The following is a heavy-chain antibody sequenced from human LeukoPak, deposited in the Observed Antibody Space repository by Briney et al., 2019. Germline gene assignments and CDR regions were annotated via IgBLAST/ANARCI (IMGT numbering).Heavy chain of an antibody. CDR3: ARLSYGQFDY. D-gene: IGHD5-18*01. Sequence: PSETLSLTCTVSGGSISSYYWSSIREPPGKRLEWIGYIYYSGSTNYNPSLKSRVTISVDTSKNQFSLKLSSVTAADTAVYYCARLSYGQFDYWGQGTLVTVSS. V-gene: IGHV4-59*01. J-gene: IGHJ4*02. CDR2: IYYSGST. CDR1: GGSISSYY.